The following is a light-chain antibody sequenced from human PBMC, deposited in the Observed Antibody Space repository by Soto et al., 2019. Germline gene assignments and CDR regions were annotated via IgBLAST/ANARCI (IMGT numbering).Light chain of an antibody. Sequence: QSALTQPASVSGSPGQSITISCTGTSSDVGGYNYVSWYQQHPGKAPKLIISDVSNRPSGTSNRYSGSKSGNTASLTISGLQAEDEADYNCSSSTRSNNWVFGGRTKVTVL. CDR3: SSSTRSNNWV. J-gene: IGLJ3*02. V-gene: IGLV2-14*01. CDR2: DVS. CDR1: SSDVGGYNY.